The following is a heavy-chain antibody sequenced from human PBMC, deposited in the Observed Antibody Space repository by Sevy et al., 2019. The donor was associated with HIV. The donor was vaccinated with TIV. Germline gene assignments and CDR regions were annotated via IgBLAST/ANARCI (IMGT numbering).Heavy chain of an antibody. CDR1: GFTFSTYS. J-gene: IGHJ4*02. D-gene: IGHD2-15*01. Sequence: GGSLRLSCVASGFTFSTYSMNWVRQAPGKGLEWVSSISSSSNYIYYADSVKGRFTISRDNAKNSLYLHMNSLRAEDTAVYYCARDDNVARDYFDYWGQGTLVTVSS. V-gene: IGHV3-21*01. CDR3: ARDDNVARDYFDY. CDR2: ISSSSNYI.